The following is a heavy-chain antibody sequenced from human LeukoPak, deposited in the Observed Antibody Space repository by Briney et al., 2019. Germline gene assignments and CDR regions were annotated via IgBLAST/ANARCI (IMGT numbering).Heavy chain of an antibody. CDR2: IYSGGST. V-gene: IGHV3-66*01. D-gene: IGHD6-6*01. CDR1: GVTVGNNY. CDR3: ARDPPAVAANTYG. Sequence: GGSLRLSCAASGVTVGNNYMNWVRQAPGKGLEWVSLIYSGGSTHYADSVKGRFTISRDNSKNTMYLQMNSLRVDDTAVYYCARDPPAVAANTYGWGQGTLVTVSS. J-gene: IGHJ4*02.